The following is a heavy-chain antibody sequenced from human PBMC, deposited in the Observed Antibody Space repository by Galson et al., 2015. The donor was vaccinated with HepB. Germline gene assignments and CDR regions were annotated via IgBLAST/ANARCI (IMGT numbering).Heavy chain of an antibody. CDR3: AKLIAAAGTDY. Sequence: SLRLSCAASGFTFSSYGMHWVRQAPGKGLEWVAVISYDGSNKYYADSVKGRFTISRDNSKNTLYQQMNSLRAEDTAVYYCAKLIAAAGTDYWGQGTPVTVSS. V-gene: IGHV3-30*18. CDR1: GFTFSSYG. J-gene: IGHJ4*02. D-gene: IGHD6-13*01. CDR2: ISYDGSNK.